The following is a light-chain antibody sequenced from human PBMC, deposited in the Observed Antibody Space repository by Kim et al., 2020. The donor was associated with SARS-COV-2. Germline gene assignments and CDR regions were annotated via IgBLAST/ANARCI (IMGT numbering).Light chain of an antibody. CDR3: QQYDSY. J-gene: IGKJ3*01. CDR2: EAS. CDR1: QSFERW. Sequence: TLSEAAGDRVTVTCRASQSFERWLAWYQQKPGKAPKLLIYEASTLESGVPSRFSGSRSGTEFTLTISSLQPDDFATYHYQQYDSYFGRGTKVDIK. V-gene: IGKV1-5*01.